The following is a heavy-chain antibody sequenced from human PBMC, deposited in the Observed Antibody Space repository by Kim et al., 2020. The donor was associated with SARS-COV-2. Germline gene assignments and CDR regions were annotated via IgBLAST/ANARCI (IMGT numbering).Heavy chain of an antibody. Sequence: GESLKISCKGSGYSFTSYWIGWVRQMPGKGLEWMGIIYPGDSDTRYSPSFQGQVTISADKSISTAYLQWSSLKASDTAMYYCARTRPDWLFYYYYGMDVWGQGTTVTVSS. CDR1: GYSFTSYW. D-gene: IGHD3-9*01. CDR3: ARTRPDWLFYYYYGMDV. V-gene: IGHV5-51*01. CDR2: IYPGDSDT. J-gene: IGHJ6*02.